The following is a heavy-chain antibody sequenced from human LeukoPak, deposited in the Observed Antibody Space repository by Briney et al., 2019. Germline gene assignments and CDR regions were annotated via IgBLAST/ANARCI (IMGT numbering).Heavy chain of an antibody. V-gene: IGHV4-34*01. Sequence: SETLSLTCAVYGGSFSGYYWSWIRQSPGKGLEWIGEINHSGSTNYNPSLKSRVTISVDTSKNQFSLKLSSVTAADTAVYYCARSANSWYYYYGMDVWGQGTTVTVSS. CDR2: INHSGST. J-gene: IGHJ6*02. D-gene: IGHD4-23*01. CDR1: GGSFSGYY. CDR3: ARSANSWYYYYGMDV.